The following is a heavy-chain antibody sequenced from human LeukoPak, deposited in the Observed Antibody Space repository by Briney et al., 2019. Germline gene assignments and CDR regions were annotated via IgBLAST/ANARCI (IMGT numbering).Heavy chain of an antibody. CDR3: ARDIHDYGDYGDDY. CDR1: GFTFSSYW. V-gene: IGHV3-74*01. J-gene: IGHJ4*02. Sequence: GGSLRLSCAASGFTFSSYWMHWVRQAPGKGLVRVSRINSDGSSTSYADSVKGRFTISRDNAKNTLYLQMNSLRAEDTAVYYCARDIHDYGDYGDDYWGQGTLVTVSS. D-gene: IGHD4-17*01. CDR2: INSDGSST.